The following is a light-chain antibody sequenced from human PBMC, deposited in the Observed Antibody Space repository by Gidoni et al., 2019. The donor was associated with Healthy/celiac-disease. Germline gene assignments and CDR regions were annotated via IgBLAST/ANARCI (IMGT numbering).Light chain of an antibody. J-gene: IGLJ2*01. V-gene: IGLV2-14*01. Sequence: SALTQPASVSGSPGQSITISCTGTSSDVGGYNYVSWYQQHPGKAPKLMISEVSNRPSGVSNRFSGSKSGNTASLTISGLQAEDEADYYCSSYTSSSVVFGGGTKLTVL. CDR1: SSDVGGYNY. CDR3: SSYTSSSVV. CDR2: EVS.